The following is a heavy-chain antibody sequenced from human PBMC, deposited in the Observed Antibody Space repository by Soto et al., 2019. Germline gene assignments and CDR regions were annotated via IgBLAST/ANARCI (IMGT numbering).Heavy chain of an antibody. V-gene: IGHV4-31*11. CDR1: GASISSDAYY. D-gene: IGHD3-16*02. CDR2: ISYTGTT. Sequence: KPSETLSLTCAVSGASISSDAYYWSWIRQHPGKGLEWIGYISYTGTTYYNPSLKSRVTISVDTSKNQFSLKLTSVTAADTALYYCARYRFSDTWSKFDYWGQGTLVTVSS. J-gene: IGHJ4*02. CDR3: ARYRFSDTWSKFDY.